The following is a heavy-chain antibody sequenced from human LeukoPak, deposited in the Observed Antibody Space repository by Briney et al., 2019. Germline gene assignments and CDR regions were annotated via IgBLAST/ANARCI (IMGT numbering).Heavy chain of an antibody. CDR3: ARTTGYSSGWYLYPYYYYYGMDV. CDR1: GFTFSSYW. V-gene: IGHV3-7*01. J-gene: IGHJ6*02. Sequence: PGGSLRLSCVASGFTFSSYWMSWVRQAPGKGLEWMANIKQDGSEKYYVDSVKGRFTISRDNSKNTLYLQMNSLRAEDTAVYYCARTTGYSSGWYLYPYYYYYGMDVWGQGTTVTVSS. CDR2: IKQDGSEK. D-gene: IGHD6-19*01.